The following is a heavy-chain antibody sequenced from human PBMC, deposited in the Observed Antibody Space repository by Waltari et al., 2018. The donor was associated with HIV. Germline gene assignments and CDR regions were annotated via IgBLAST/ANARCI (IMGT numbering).Heavy chain of an antibody. CDR3: AKERGVSVATYFFY. Sequence: EVQLLESGGGLVQPGGSLRLSCAASGFPFSSYALSWVPQAPGKGLEWVSAISGSGGSTYYADSVKGRFTISRDNSKNTLYLQMNSLRAEDTAVYYCAKERGVSVATYFFYWGQGTLVTVSS. CDR2: ISGSGGST. V-gene: IGHV3-23*01. D-gene: IGHD6-19*01. J-gene: IGHJ4*02. CDR1: GFPFSSYA.